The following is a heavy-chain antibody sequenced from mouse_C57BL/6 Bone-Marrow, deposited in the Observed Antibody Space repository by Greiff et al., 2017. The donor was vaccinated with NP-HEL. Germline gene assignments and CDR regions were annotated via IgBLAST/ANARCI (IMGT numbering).Heavy chain of an antibody. J-gene: IGHJ4*01. Sequence: EVKLMESGGGLVQPGGSLKLSCAASGFTFSDYYMYWVRQTPEKRLEWVAYISNGGGSTYYPDTVKGRFTISRDNAKNTLYLQMSRLKSEDTAMYYCARSTMVTTSYYYAMDYWGQGTSVTVSS. CDR1: GFTFSDYY. CDR3: ARSTMVTTSYYYAMDY. V-gene: IGHV5-12*01. CDR2: ISNGGGST. D-gene: IGHD2-2*01.